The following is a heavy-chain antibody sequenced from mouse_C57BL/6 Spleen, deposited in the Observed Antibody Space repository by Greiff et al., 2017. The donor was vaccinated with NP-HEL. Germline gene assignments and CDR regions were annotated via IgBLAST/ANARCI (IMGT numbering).Heavy chain of an antibody. CDR2: IDPSDSYT. CDR3: AREGGGSSFDY. D-gene: IGHD1-1*01. Sequence: QVQLQQPGAELVKPGASVKLSCKASGYTFTSYWMQWVKQRPGQGLEWIGEIDPSDSYTNYNQKFKGKATLTVDTSSSTAYMQLSSLTSEDSAVYYCAREGGGSSFDYWGQGTTLTVSS. J-gene: IGHJ2*01. CDR1: GYTFTSYW. V-gene: IGHV1-50*01.